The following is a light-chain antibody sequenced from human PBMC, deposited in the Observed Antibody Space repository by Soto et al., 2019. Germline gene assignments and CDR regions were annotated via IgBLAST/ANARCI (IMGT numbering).Light chain of an antibody. Sequence: QSVLTQPASVSGSTGQSITISCTGTSSDVGGYNYVSWYQQHPGKAPKLMIYEVSNRPSGVSNRFSGSKSGNTASLTISGLQAEDEADYYCCFHAATYTSVFGAGTKVTV. CDR2: EVS. V-gene: IGLV2-14*01. CDR1: SSDVGGYNY. J-gene: IGLJ1*01. CDR3: CFHAATYTSV.